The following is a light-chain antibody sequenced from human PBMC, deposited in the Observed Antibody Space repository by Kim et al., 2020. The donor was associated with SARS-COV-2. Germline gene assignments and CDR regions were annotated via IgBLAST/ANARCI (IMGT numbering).Light chain of an antibody. Sequence: SLSPGKRATLSCRASESVSSSYLAWYQEKPGQAPRLLIYGASSRATGIPDRFSGSGSGTDFTLTISRLEPEDSAVYYCQQYGSLYTFGQGTKLEI. J-gene: IGKJ2*01. CDR2: GAS. CDR3: QQYGSLYT. V-gene: IGKV3-20*01. CDR1: ESVSSSY.